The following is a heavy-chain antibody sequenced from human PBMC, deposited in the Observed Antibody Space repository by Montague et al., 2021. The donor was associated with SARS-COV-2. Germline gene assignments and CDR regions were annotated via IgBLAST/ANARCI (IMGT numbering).Heavy chain of an antibody. Sequence: SETLSLTCVVFGDSISTDNWWTWVRLPPGKGLEWVGDIYHTGNTKYKPSLKSRVSMSVGKYWNQFPLRLTAVTAADTAIYYCARQGSGRSDLAYWGQGTLVTVSS. CDR2: IYHTGNT. CDR3: ARQGSGRSDLAY. J-gene: IGHJ4*02. V-gene: IGHV4-4*02. CDR1: GDSISTDNW. D-gene: IGHD1-26*01.